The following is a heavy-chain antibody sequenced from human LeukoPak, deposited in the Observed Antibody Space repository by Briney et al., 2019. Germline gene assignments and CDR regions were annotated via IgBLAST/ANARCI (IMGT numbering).Heavy chain of an antibody. J-gene: IGHJ4*02. D-gene: IGHD7-27*01. Sequence: SHTLSLTFSISGASVSINSDAWNWIRQSPSRGLEWLGRTYYRSSWYNDYAVSVKSRIIISPDTSKNHFSLQLNSVTPEDTAIYYCARGTGVFDYWGQGTLVTVSS. CDR1: GASVSINSDA. CDR3: ARGTGVFDY. CDR2: TYYRSSWYN. V-gene: IGHV6-1*01.